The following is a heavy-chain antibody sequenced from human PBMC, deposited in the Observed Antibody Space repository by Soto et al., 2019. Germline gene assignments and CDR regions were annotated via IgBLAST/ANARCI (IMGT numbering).Heavy chain of an antibody. Sequence: SETLSLTCTVSGGSISSYYWSWIRQPPGKGLEWIGYIYYSGSTNYNPSLKSRVTISVDTSKNQFSLKLSSVTAADTAVYYCARVAGGYYFDYWGQGTLVTVSS. V-gene: IGHV4-59*01. CDR3: ARVAGGYYFDY. D-gene: IGHD3-16*01. CDR1: GGSISSYY. J-gene: IGHJ4*02. CDR2: IYYSGST.